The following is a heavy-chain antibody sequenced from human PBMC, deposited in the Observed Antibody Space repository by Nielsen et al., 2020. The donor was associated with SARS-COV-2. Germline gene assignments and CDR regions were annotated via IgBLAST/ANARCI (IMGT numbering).Heavy chain of an antibody. CDR3: AKNRRDYGDYGDFDY. J-gene: IGHJ4*02. Sequence: GESLKISCAASRNYAMSWVRQAPGKGLEWVSAISYSGETTYYADSVKGRFTVSRDNSKNTLYLQMNSLRVEDTAVYYCAKNRRDYGDYGDFDYWGQGILVTVAS. CDR1: RNYA. CDR2: ISYSGETT. D-gene: IGHD4-17*01. V-gene: IGHV3-23*01.